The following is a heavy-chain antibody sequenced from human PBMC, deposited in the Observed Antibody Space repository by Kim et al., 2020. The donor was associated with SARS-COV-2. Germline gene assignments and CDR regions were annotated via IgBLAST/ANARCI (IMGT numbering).Heavy chain of an antibody. CDR3: ARLTPVVVPAAITGYYYMDV. D-gene: IGHD2-2*02. CDR1: GYTFTSYA. J-gene: IGHJ6*03. V-gene: IGHV7-4-1*02. Sequence: ASVKVSCKASGYTFTSYAMNWVRQAPGQGLEWMGWINTNTGNPTYAQGFTGRFVFSLDTSVSTAYLQISSLKAEDTAVYYCARLTPVVVPAAITGYYYMDVWGKGTTVTVSS. CDR2: INTNTGNP.